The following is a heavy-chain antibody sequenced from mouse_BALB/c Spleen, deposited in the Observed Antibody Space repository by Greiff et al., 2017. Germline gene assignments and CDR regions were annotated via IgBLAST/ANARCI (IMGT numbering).Heavy chain of an antibody. V-gene: IGHV5-6-3*01. J-gene: IGHJ4*01. CDR1: GFTFSSYG. D-gene: IGHD2-3*01. CDR2: INSNGGST. Sequence: EVKLVESGGGLVQPGGSLKLSCAASGFTFSSYGMSWVRQTPDKRLELVATINSNGGSTYYPDSVKGRFTISRDNAKNTLYLQMSSLKSEDTAMYYCAMIYDGYYAAMDYWGQGTSVTVSS. CDR3: AMIYDGYYAAMDY.